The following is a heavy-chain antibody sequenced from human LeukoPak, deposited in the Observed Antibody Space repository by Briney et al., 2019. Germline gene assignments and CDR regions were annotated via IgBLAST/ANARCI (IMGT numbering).Heavy chain of an antibody. CDR2: IRYDGSTK. CDR3: AKDYNNGFDY. Sequence: PGGSLRLSCAASGFSFSGYGMHWVRQAPGKGLEWVTFIRYDGSTKSYADSVKGRFTIARDNSKNTLYLQMNSLRAEDTAVYFCAKDYNNGFDYWGQGALVTDSS. D-gene: IGHD1-14*01. CDR1: GFSFSGYG. V-gene: IGHV3-30*02. J-gene: IGHJ4*02.